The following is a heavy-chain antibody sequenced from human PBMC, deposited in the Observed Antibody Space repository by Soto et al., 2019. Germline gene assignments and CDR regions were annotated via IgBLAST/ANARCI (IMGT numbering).Heavy chain of an antibody. V-gene: IGHV3-23*01. J-gene: IGHJ6*02. CDR2: ISGSGGST. Sequence: GGSLRLSCAASGFTFSSYAMSWVRQAPGKGLEWVSAISGSGGSTYYADSVKGRFTISRDNSKNTLYLQMNSLRAEDTAVYYCAKDVVSGLYDFWSGYKYYYYYYGMDVWGQGTTVTVSS. CDR3: AKDVVSGLYDFWSGYKYYYYYYGMDV. CDR1: GFTFSSYA. D-gene: IGHD3-3*01.